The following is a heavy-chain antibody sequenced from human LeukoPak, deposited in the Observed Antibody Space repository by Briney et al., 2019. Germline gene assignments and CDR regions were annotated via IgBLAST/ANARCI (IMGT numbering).Heavy chain of an antibody. Sequence: EASVKVSCKASGYSFTDYYMHWVRQAPGQGLEWMGIINPSGGSTSYAQKFQGRVTMTRDMSTSTVYMELSSLRSEDTAVCYCARDKWVVPAASYYYYYMDVWAKGTTVTVSS. J-gene: IGHJ6*03. V-gene: IGHV1-46*01. D-gene: IGHD2-2*01. CDR1: GYSFTDYY. CDR2: INPSGGST. CDR3: ARDKWVVPAASYYYYYMDV.